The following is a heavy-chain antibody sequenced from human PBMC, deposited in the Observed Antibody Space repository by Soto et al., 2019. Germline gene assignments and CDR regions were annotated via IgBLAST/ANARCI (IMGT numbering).Heavy chain of an antibody. CDR3: AHSGQWQPLDY. CDR2: IFWDDDK. D-gene: IGHD6-19*01. V-gene: IGHV2-5*02. CDR1: GFSLSDSGVG. J-gene: IGHJ4*02. Sequence: QITLKESGPTLVKPTQTLKLTCTFSGFSLSDSGVGVGWIRQPPGKALEWLALIFWDDDKRYSPSLRTRLTITKDTAKNQVFLKMTNMDPVDTATYYCAHSGQWQPLDYWVQGTLVNVSS.